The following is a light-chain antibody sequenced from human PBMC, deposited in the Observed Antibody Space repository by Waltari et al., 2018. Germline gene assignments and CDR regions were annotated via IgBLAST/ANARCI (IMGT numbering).Light chain of an antibody. CDR3: ASWDDRLSVGV. V-gene: IGLV1-51*01. Sequence: QSVLTQPPSVSAAPGQRVTIACSGSTSNIGNNHVSWYQKFPGTGPKVLIFENTKRPSGIPDRFSGSKSGTTATLGITGLQTGDEADYYCASWDDRLSVGVFGTGTKVTVL. J-gene: IGLJ1*01. CDR1: TSNIGNNH. CDR2: ENT.